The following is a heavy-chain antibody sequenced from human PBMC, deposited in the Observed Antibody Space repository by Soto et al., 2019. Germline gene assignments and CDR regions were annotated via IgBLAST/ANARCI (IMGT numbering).Heavy chain of an antibody. CDR1: GYTFTSYG. CDR2: ISAYNGNT. J-gene: IGHJ5*02. V-gene: IGHV1-18*01. Sequence: QVQLVQSGAEVKKPGASVKVSCKASGYTFTSYGISWVRQAPGQGLEWMGWISAYNGNTNYAQKLQGRVNMTTDTSTSTAYMELRSLRSDDTAVYYCARVPVTIFGVVILNWFDPWGQGTLVTVSS. CDR3: ARVPVTIFGVVILNWFDP. D-gene: IGHD3-3*01.